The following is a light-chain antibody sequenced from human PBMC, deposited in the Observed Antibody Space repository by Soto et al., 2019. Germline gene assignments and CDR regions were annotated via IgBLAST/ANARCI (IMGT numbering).Light chain of an antibody. Sequence: DIQMTQSPSTLSASVGDRVTITCRASQSISSWLAWYQQKPGKAPKLLIYDVSSLESGVPSRFSGSGSGTEFTLTISSLRPDDFATYYCQQYNTFWTVGQGTEVDIK. CDR3: QQYNTFWT. J-gene: IGKJ1*01. CDR2: DVS. V-gene: IGKV1-5*01. CDR1: QSISSW.